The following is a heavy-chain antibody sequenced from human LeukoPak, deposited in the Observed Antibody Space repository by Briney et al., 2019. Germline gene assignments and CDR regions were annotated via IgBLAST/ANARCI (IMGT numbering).Heavy chain of an antibody. Sequence: SETLSLTCAVYGGSFSGYYWSWIRQPPGKGLEWIGGINHSGSTNYNPSLKSRVTISVDTSKNQFSLKLSSVTAADTAVYYCARCPSEEGCSGGSCYHNWFDPWGQGTLVTVSS. J-gene: IGHJ5*02. CDR1: GGSFSGYY. CDR3: ARCPSEEGCSGGSCYHNWFDP. D-gene: IGHD2-15*01. CDR2: INHSGST. V-gene: IGHV4-34*01.